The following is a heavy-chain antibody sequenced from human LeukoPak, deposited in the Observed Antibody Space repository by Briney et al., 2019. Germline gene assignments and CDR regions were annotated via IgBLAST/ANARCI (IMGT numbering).Heavy chain of an antibody. J-gene: IGHJ4*02. CDR2: INPNSDGT. V-gene: IGHV1-2*02. Sequence: ASVTVSSTPSVYTFTAYYMHWVRQPPGPGGERMGWINPNSDGTNYVQTFQGRVTMTRDTSISTAYMELSMLRSEGTAVDYGARVEAYSGRHRPYDYGGQGTLVTVSS. D-gene: IGHD1-26*01. CDR1: VYTFTAYY. CDR3: ARVEAYSGRHRPYDY.